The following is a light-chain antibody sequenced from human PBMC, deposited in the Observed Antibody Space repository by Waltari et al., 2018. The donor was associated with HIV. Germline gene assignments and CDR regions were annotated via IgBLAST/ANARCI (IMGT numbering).Light chain of an antibody. CDR1: SSNIGKTY. J-gene: IGLJ7*02. CDR2: DNN. CDR3: GTWDSSLSAAV. Sequence: QSVLTQPPSVSAAPGHKVTISCSGSSSNIGKTYVSCYQQLPGTAPKLLIYDNNKRPSGIPDRFSGSKSGTSATLGITGLQTGDEADYYCGTWDSSLSAAVFGGGTQLTAL. V-gene: IGLV1-51*01.